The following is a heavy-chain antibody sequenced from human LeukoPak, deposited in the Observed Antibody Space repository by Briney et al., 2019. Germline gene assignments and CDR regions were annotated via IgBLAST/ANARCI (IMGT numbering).Heavy chain of an antibody. Sequence: EASVKVSCKASGYTFTSYGISWVRQAPGQGLEWMGWISAYNGNTNYAQKLQGKVTMTTDTSTSTAYMELRSLRSDDTAVYYCARVGNDVRYYGMDVWGQGTTVTVSS. CDR2: ISAYNGNT. D-gene: IGHD4-23*01. J-gene: IGHJ6*02. V-gene: IGHV1-18*01. CDR1: GYTFTSYG. CDR3: ARVGNDVRYYGMDV.